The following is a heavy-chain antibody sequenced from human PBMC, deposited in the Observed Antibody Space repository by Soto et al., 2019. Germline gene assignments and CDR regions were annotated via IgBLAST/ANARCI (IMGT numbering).Heavy chain of an antibody. V-gene: IGHV4-30-2*01. D-gene: IGHD6-13*01. CDR3: ARDVSSSPYNWFDP. Sequence: SETLSLTCAVSGGSISSGGYSWSWIRQPPGKGLEWIGYIYHSGSTYYNPSLKSRVTISVDRSKNQFSLKLSSVTAADTAVYYCARDVSSSPYNWFDPWGQGTLVTVSS. CDR2: IYHSGST. J-gene: IGHJ5*02. CDR1: GGSISSGGYS.